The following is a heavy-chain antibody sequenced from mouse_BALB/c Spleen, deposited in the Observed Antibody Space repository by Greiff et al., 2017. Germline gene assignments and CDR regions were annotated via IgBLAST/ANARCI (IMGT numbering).Heavy chain of an antibody. V-gene: IGHV1-7*01. J-gene: IGHJ1*01. Sequence: VQLQQSGAELAKPGASVKMSCKASGYTFTSYWMHWVKQRPGQGLEWIGYINPSTGYTEYNQKFKDKTTLTADKSSSTAYMQLSSLTSEDSAVYYCARSDYYRYDWYFDVWGAGITVTVSS. D-gene: IGHD2-14*01. CDR3: ARSDYYRYDWYFDV. CDR2: INPSTGYT. CDR1: GYTFTSYW.